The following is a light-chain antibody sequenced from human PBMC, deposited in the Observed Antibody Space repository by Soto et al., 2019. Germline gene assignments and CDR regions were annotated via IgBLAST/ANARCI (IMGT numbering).Light chain of an antibody. CDR2: DAS. CDR3: QQYKSNSRT. J-gene: IGKJ1*01. V-gene: IGKV1-5*01. CDR1: QDITKW. Sequence: DIQMTQSPSTLSASVGDRVNITCRASQDITKWLAWYQQKPGNGPKVLIYDASILEKRVPSRFSGSGSGTEFSLTISGLQPDDFATYYCQQYKSNSRTFGQGTKGDIK.